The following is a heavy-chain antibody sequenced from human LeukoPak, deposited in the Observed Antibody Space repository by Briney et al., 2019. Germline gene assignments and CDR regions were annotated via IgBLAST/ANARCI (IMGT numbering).Heavy chain of an antibody. CDR3: AKDHVTWGNRYFDH. J-gene: IGHJ4*02. V-gene: IGHV3-30*02. CDR2: IGHDATKI. D-gene: IGHD3-16*01. Sequence: PGGSLILSCAASGFTFSTYGMHWVRQAPGKGLEWVAFIGHDATKIYYADSVQGRFTISRDNSKSTLYLEMNSLSGEDTALYYCAKDHVTWGNRYFDHWGQGTLGTVSS. CDR1: GFTFSTYG.